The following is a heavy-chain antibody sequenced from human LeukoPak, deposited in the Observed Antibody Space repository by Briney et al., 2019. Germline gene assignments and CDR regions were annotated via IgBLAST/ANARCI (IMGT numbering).Heavy chain of an antibody. Sequence: SGGSLRLSCAASGFTFSNYAMSWVRQAPGKGLEWVSGISGRSGGTNYADPVKGRFTISRDNSRNTLYLQMNSLRAEDTAVYYCAKDGGATVFYYFDYWGQGTLVTVSS. CDR1: GFTFSNYA. D-gene: IGHD1-1*01. CDR3: AKDGGATVFYYFDY. CDR2: ISGRSGGT. V-gene: IGHV3-23*01. J-gene: IGHJ4*02.